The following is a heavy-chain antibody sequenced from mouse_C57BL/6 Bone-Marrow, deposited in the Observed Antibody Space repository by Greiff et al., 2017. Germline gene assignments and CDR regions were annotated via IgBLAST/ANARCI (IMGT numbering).Heavy chain of an antibody. J-gene: IGHJ2*01. Sequence: QVQLKESGAELARPGASVKLSCKASGYTFTSYGISWVKQRTGQGLEWIGEIYPRSGNTYYNEKFKGKATLTADKSSSTAYMELRSLTSEDSAVYFYARKTAHVYWGQGTTLTVSS. D-gene: IGHD3-2*02. CDR2: IYPRSGNT. V-gene: IGHV1-81*01. CDR3: ARKTAHVY. CDR1: GYTFTSYG.